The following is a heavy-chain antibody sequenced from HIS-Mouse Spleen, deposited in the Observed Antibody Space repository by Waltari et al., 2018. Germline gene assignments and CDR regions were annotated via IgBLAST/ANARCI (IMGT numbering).Heavy chain of an antibody. CDR3: ARGGIAARPKAFDI. Sequence: QVQLVESGGGVVQPGRSLRLSCAASGFTFSSYAMHWVRQAPGKGLEWVAVISYDGRNKYYADSVKGRFTISRDNSKNTLYLQMNSLRAEDTAVYYCARGGIAARPKAFDIWGQGTMVTVSS. CDR1: GFTFSSYA. CDR2: ISYDGRNK. J-gene: IGHJ3*02. V-gene: IGHV3-30*04. D-gene: IGHD6-6*01.